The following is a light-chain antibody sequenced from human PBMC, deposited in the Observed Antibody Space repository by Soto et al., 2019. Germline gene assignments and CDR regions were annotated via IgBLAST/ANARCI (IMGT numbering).Light chain of an antibody. CDR2: EVN. J-gene: IGLJ2*01. Sequence: QSVLTQPPSASGSPGQSVTISCTGTSSDVGIFNYVSWYQQHPDQAPKLSIFEVNKRPSGVPDRFSASKSGNTASLTVSGLQAEDEADYYCCSYAGSNTLIFGGGTKLTVL. V-gene: IGLV2-8*01. CDR1: SSDVGIFNY. CDR3: CSYAGSNTLI.